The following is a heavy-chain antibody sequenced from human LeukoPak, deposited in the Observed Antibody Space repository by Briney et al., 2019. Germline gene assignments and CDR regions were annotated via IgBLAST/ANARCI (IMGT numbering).Heavy chain of an antibody. CDR3: AREGGSWYLPRYYLDY. D-gene: IGHD6-13*01. CDR2: IKQDGSEK. CDR1: GFTFSSYW. V-gene: IGHV3-7*01. J-gene: IGHJ4*02. Sequence: GGSLRLSCAASGFTFSSYWMNWVRQAPGKGLEWVANIKQDGSEKYYVDSVKGRFTISRDNAKNSLYLQMNSLRAEDTAIYYCAREGGSWYLPRYYLDYWGQGTLVTVSS.